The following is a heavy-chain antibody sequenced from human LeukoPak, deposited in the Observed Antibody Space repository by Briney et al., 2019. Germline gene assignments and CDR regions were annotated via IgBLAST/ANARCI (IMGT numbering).Heavy chain of an antibody. CDR3: ARGYSSSYRIDY. D-gene: IGHD6-6*01. V-gene: IGHV3-74*01. Sequence: GSLRLSCAASGFTFSNYWMHWVRQAPGKGLVWVSRINTDGSSTTYADSVKGRFTISRDNAKNALYLQMNSLSAEDTAVYYCARGYSSSYRIDYWGQGTLVTVSS. J-gene: IGHJ4*02. CDR2: INTDGSST. CDR1: GFTFSNYW.